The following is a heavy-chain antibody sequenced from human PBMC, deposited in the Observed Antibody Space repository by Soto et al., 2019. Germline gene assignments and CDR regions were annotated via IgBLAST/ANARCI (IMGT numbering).Heavy chain of an antibody. V-gene: IGHV1-69*06. CDR2: IIPIFGTA. CDR1: GGTFSSYA. CDR3: AREMGDFWSGYYKWRPDAFDI. J-gene: IGHJ3*02. Sequence: SVKVSCKASGGTFSSYAISWVRQAPGQGLEWMGGIIPIFGTANYAQKFQGRVTITADKSTSTAYMELSSLRSEDTAVYYCAREMGDFWSGYYKWRPDAFDIWGQGTMVTVSS. D-gene: IGHD3-3*01.